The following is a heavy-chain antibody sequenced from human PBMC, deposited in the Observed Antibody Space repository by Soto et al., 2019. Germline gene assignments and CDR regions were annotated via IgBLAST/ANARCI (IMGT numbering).Heavy chain of an antibody. Sequence: GGSLRLSCAASGFTFGDYAMHWVRQVPGRGLEWVSGVSWTNISFGYADSVKGRFTISRDNAKNSLYLQMNSLRREDMAFYYCAKDRNTAMVTGHFDYWGHGTLVTVSS. D-gene: IGHD5-18*01. CDR2: VSWTNISF. J-gene: IGHJ4*01. CDR3: AKDRNTAMVTGHFDY. CDR1: GFTFGDYA. V-gene: IGHV3-9*03.